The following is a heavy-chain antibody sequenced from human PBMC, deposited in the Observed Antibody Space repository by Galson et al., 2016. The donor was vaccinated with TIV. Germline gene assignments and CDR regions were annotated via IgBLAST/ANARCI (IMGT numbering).Heavy chain of an antibody. Sequence: QLQLQESGPGLVKPSETLSLTCAVSGYSISSGYYWGWVRQPPGQGLEWLGGIGHSGITYAKPSSNIRPTMSVDTSTNLFSLKLTSVTAADTAIYYCMREGSTVTMHHYFGMDVWGQGTTVIVSS. CDR2: IGHSGIT. CDR1: GYSISSGYY. V-gene: IGHV4-38-2*02. CDR3: MREGSTVTMHHYFGMDV. D-gene: IGHD4-11*01. J-gene: IGHJ6*02.